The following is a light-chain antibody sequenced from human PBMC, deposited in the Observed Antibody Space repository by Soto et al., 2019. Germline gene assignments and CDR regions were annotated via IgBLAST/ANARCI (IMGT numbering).Light chain of an antibody. Sequence: DMQMTQSPSSLSASVGDRVTITSRASQGISNYLAWYQQKPGKVPKLLIYSASILQSGVPSRFSGSGSGTAFTLTISSLQPEDVATYYCQKYISAPPWTFGQGTKVEIK. CDR2: SAS. J-gene: IGKJ1*01. V-gene: IGKV1-27*01. CDR1: QGISNY. CDR3: QKYISAPPWT.